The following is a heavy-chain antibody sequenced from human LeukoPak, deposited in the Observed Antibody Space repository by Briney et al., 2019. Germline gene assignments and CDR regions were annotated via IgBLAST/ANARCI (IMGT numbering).Heavy chain of an antibody. CDR1: GGSIGTTNYY. Sequence: SETLSLTCTVSGGSIGTTNYYWGWLRQPPGKGLEWIGSIYYSETTYDNPSLESRVTISIETSKDQFSLKLSSVTAADAAVYYCARQRADYFYYYVDVWGKGTTVTVS. CDR2: IYYSETT. D-gene: IGHD3-9*01. J-gene: IGHJ6*03. V-gene: IGHV4-39*01. CDR3: ARQRADYFYYYVDV.